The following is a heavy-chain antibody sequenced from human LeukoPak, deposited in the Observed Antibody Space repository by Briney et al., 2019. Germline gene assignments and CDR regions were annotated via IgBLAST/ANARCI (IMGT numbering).Heavy chain of an antibody. CDR1: GFTFSSYE. CDR2: YSGGTT. J-gene: IGHJ5*02. CDR3: ARVNRGAYDS. D-gene: IGHD5-12*01. Sequence: GGSLRLSCAASGFTFSSYEMNWVRQAPGKGLEWISVYSGGTTYYADSVKGRFSISRDNSNNTLYLQMNSLRAEDTAVYYCARVNRGAYDSWGQGTLVTVSS. V-gene: IGHV3-53*01.